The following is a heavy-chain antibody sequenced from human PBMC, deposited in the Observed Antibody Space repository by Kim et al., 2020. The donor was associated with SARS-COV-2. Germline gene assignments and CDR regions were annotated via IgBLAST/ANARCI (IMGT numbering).Heavy chain of an antibody. CDR1: GGTFSSYA. J-gene: IGHJ5*02. CDR2: IIPIFGTA. CDR3: ARAGRITIFGVVIINWFDP. Sequence: SVKVSCKASGGTFSSYAISWVRQAPGQGLEWMGGIIPIFGTANYAQKFQGRVTITADESTSTAYMELSSLRSEDTAVYYCARAGRITIFGVVIINWFDPWGQGTLVTVSS. D-gene: IGHD3-3*01. V-gene: IGHV1-69*13.